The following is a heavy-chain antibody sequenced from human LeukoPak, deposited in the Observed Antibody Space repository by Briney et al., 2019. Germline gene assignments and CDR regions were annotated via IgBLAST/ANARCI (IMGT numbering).Heavy chain of an antibody. Sequence: PGGSLRLSCAASGFTFSSYAMHWVRQAPGKGLEYVSAISSNGGSTYCANSVKGRFTISRDNSKNTLYLQMGSLRAEDTAVYYCARGFSPSGSYFEEGWSAFDIWGQGTMVTVSS. V-gene: IGHV3-64*01. CDR3: ARGFSPSGSYFEEGWSAFDI. D-gene: IGHD1-26*01. J-gene: IGHJ3*02. CDR2: ISSNGGST. CDR1: GFTFSSYA.